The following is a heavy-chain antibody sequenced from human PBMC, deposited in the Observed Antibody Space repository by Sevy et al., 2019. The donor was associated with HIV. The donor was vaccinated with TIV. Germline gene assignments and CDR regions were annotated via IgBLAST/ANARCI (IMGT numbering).Heavy chain of an antibody. J-gene: IGHJ6*02. D-gene: IGHD3-22*01. Sequence: GGSLRLSCAASGFTFSSYWMSWVRQTPGKGLEWVANIKQDGSEKYYVDSVKGRFTISRDNAKNSLYLQMNSLRAEDTALYYCASHYYDSSGYSPYYYYGMDVWGQGTTVTVSS. V-gene: IGHV3-7*01. CDR3: ASHYYDSSGYSPYYYYGMDV. CDR1: GFTFSSYW. CDR2: IKQDGSEK.